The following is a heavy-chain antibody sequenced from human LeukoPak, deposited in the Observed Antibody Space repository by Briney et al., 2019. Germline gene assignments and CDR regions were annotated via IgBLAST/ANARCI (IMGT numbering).Heavy chain of an antibody. CDR2: IYYSGST. J-gene: IGHJ6*02. CDR3: ARDPLVVVPAATTYYYYYGMDV. V-gene: IGHV4-31*03. Sequence: SQTLSLTCTVSGGSISSGGYYWSWIRQHPGKGLEWIGYIYYSGSTYYNPSLKSRVTISVDTSKNQFSLKLSSVTAADTAVYYCARDPLVVVPAATTYYYYYGMDVWGQGTTVTVSS. CDR1: GGSISSGGYY. D-gene: IGHD2-2*01.